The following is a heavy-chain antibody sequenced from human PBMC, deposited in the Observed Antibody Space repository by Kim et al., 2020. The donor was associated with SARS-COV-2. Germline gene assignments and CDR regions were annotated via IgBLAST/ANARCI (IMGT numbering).Heavy chain of an antibody. J-gene: IGHJ6*02. V-gene: IGHV2-70*01. CDR3: ARTYGSGSYLGYYGMDV. CDR1: GFSLSTSGMC. D-gene: IGHD3-10*01. CDR2: IDWDDDK. Sequence: SGPTLVNPTQTLTLTCTFSGFSLSTSGMCVSWIRQPPGKALEWLALIDWDDDKYYSTSLKTRLTISKDTSKNQVVLTMTNMDPVDTATYYCARTYGSGSYLGYYGMDVWGQGTTVTVSS.